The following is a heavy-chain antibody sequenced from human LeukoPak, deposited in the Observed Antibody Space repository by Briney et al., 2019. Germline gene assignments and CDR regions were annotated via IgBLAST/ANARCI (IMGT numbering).Heavy chain of an antibody. CDR3: ARVKSCGGDCYYFDF. D-gene: IGHD2-21*02. CDR2: INPNSGGT. Sequence: ASVKVSCKASGYTFTGYYMHWVRQAPGQGLEWMGRINPNSGGTSYAPKFQGRVTMTRDTSTTTVYMELSSLRSEDTAVYYCARVKSCGGDCYYFDFWGQGTLVTVSS. CDR1: GYTFTGYY. V-gene: IGHV1-2*06. J-gene: IGHJ4*02.